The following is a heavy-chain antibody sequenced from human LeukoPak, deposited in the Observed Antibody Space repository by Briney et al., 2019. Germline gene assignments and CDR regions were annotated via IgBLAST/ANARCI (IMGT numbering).Heavy chain of an antibody. CDR2: ISSSSSYI. CDR3: ARTPLDDYGDYFDY. CDR1: GFTFSSYS. Sequence: QPGVSLRLSCAASGFTFSSYSMNWVRQGPGKGLEWVSSISSSSSYIYYADSVKGRFTISRDNAKNSLYLQKNSLRAEDTAVYYCARTPLDDYGDYFDYWGQGTLVTVSS. D-gene: IGHD4-17*01. V-gene: IGHV3-21*01. J-gene: IGHJ4*02.